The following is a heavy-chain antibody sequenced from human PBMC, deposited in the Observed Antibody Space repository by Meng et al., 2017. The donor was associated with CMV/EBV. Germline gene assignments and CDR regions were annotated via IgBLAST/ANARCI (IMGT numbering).Heavy chain of an antibody. V-gene: IGHV1-69*05. CDR1: GGTFSSYT. Sequence: SVKVSCKASGGTFSSYTISWVRQAPGQGLEWMGGIIPIFGTANYAQKFQGRVTITTDESTSTAYMELSSLRSEDTAVYYCARSRPHCSSTSCYTGGVNYYYYGMDVWGQGTTVTVSS. D-gene: IGHD2-2*02. CDR2: IIPIFGTA. CDR3: ARSRPHCSSTSCYTGGVNYYYYGMDV. J-gene: IGHJ6*02.